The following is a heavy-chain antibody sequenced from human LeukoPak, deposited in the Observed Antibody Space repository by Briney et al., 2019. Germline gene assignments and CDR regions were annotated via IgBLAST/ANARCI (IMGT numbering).Heavy chain of an antibody. CDR2: INWNGGTT. D-gene: IGHD1-26*01. CDR1: GFIFDNYD. V-gene: IGHV3-20*04. CDR3: AREVSRSDDAFDI. Sequence: GGSLRLSCAASGFIFDNYDMNWVRQVAGKGLEWVAGINWNGGTTRYGDSVKGRFTASRDSAKNSLYLQMNSLRAEDTALYYCAREVSRSDDAFDIWGQGTMVIVSS. J-gene: IGHJ3*02.